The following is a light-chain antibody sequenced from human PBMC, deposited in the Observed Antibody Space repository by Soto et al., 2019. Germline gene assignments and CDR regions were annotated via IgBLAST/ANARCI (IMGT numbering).Light chain of an antibody. CDR3: AAWDDSLNGHV. J-gene: IGLJ1*01. Sequence: QSVLTQPPSASGTPGQRVTISCSGTTSNIGSNPVNWYQQLPGTAPKLLIYSNIQRPSGVPDRLSGSKSGTSASLAIRGLQSEDEADYYCAAWDDSLNGHVFGTGTKLTVL. V-gene: IGLV1-44*01. CDR1: TSNIGSNP. CDR2: SNI.